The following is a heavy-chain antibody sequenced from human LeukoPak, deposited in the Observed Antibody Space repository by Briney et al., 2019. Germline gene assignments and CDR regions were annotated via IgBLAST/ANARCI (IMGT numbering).Heavy chain of an antibody. D-gene: IGHD6-19*01. CDR1: GITFSNSA. CDR3: AKVGSSSWYLET. J-gene: IGHJ5*02. CDR2: ISGSGGNT. Sequence: PGGSLRLSCVPSGITFSNSALTWVRQAPGKGLEWVSSISGSGGNTYYADSVKGRFTISRDNPENTLYLQMNSLRAEDTAVYYCAKVGSSSWYLETWGRGTLVTFSS. V-gene: IGHV3-23*01.